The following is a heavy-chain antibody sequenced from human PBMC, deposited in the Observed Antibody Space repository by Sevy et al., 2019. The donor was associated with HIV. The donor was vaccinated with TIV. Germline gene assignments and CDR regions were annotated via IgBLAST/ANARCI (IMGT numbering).Heavy chain of an antibody. J-gene: IGHJ4*02. V-gene: IGHV3-30*04. CDR3: ARLFYRGSDCYYLDY. CDR2: MSHDGNYK. CDR1: GFTFSDYD. Sequence: GGCLRLSCAASGFTFSDYDMHWVRQAPGKGLEWVAVMSHDGNYKNHADSVKVRFTISRDNFKNTLYLQMNSLRVEDPAVYFCARLFYRGSDCYYLDYWGQGAPVTVSS. D-gene: IGHD2-21*02.